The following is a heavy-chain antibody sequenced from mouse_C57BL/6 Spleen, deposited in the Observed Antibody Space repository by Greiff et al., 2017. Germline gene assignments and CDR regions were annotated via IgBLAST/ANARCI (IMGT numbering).Heavy chain of an antibody. J-gene: IGHJ3*01. Sequence: VQLQESGAELVKPGASVKISCKASGYAFSSYWMNWVKQRPGKGLEWIGQIYPGDGDTNYNGKFKGKATLTADKSSSTAYMQLSSLTSEDSAVYFCARSRDYDWFAYWGQGTLVTVSA. CDR1: GYAFSSYW. V-gene: IGHV1-80*01. D-gene: IGHD2-4*01. CDR3: ARSRDYDWFAY. CDR2: IYPGDGDT.